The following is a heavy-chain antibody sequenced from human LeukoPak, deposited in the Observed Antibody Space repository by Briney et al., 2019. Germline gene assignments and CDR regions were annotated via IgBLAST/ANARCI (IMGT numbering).Heavy chain of an antibody. D-gene: IGHD2-15*01. CDR1: GGSFSGYY. J-gene: IGHJ5*02. V-gene: IGHV4-34*01. CDR2: INHSGST. CDR3: ARRKGYCSGGSCYSGIRFDP. Sequence: SETLSLTCAVYGGSFSGYYWSWIRQPPGKGLEWIGEINHSGSTNYNPSLKSRVTISVDTSKNQFSLKLSSVTAADTAVYYCARRKGYCSGGSCYSGIRFDPWGQGTLVTVSS.